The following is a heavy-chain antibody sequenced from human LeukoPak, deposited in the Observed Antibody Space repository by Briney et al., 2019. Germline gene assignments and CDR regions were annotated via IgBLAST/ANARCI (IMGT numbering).Heavy chain of an antibody. Sequence: SETLSLTCPASGGSFSSYFWTWIRQPPGKGLEWIGYFYYSGSTNYNPSLKSGVTISVDTSKNQFSLKLSSVTAADTAVCYCAGLYYDSSGYAFDIRGQGTMAT. D-gene: IGHD3-22*01. CDR3: AGLYYDSSGYAFDI. CDR1: GGSFSSYF. J-gene: IGHJ3*02. V-gene: IGHV4-59*08. CDR2: FYYSGST.